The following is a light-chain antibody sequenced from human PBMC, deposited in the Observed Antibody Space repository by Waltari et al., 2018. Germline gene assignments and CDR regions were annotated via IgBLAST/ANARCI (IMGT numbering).Light chain of an antibody. V-gene: IGLV2-11*01. CDR2: DVN. CDR3: CSYAGISTFYV. Sequence: QSALTQPRSVSGSPGQSVTISCTGASSDVEYVSWYQHHPGKAPKLMIYDVNKRPSGVPDRFSGSQSGNTASLTISGLQADDEADYYGCSYAGISTFYVFGSGTKVTVL. CDR1: SSDVEY. J-gene: IGLJ1*01.